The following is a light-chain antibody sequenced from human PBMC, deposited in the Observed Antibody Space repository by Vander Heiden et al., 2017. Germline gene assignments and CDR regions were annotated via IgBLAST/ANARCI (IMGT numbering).Light chain of an antibody. J-gene: IGKJ4*01. V-gene: IGKV4-1*01. CDR2: SAS. Sequence: DILMTQSPDSLAVSLGERATITCKSSQSVLYSLNNKNYLGCHQQKPRQPPNLLIDSASTRGAGVPDRCGGGGSAADFTLTSSSLQAEDVAVYYCQQYYSTPSFGGGTKVEIK. CDR1: QSVLYSLNNKNY. CDR3: QQYYSTPS.